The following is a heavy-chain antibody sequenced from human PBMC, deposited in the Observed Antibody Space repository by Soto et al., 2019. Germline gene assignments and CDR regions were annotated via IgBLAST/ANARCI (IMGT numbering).Heavy chain of an antibody. CDR3: ARGHEYGGNSDACDI. V-gene: IGHV1-69*14. Sequence: QVLLVQSGAEMKKPGSSVKVSCKASGGTFSTSSINWVRQAPGQRPEWMGNILHIFGTADYAQKFQGRVTISADKSTNTAYMELRSLLSEDTAVYYCARGHEYGGNSDACDIWGQGTVVTVSS. J-gene: IGHJ3*02. CDR1: GGTFSTSS. D-gene: IGHD4-17*01. CDR2: ILHIFGTA.